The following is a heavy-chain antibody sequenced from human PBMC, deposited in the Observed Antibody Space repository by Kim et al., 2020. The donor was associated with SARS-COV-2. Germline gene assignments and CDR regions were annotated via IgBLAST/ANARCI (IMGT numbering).Heavy chain of an antibody. V-gene: IGHV3-11*01. Sequence: GGSLRLSCAASGFTFTDFYMTWVRQAPGKGLEWVSSMSGGGGSIYYADSVKGRFTISRDNTWNFLYLQMNSLRAEDTAVYYCARARYYARVWGQGTLVTVSS. CDR2: MSGGGGSI. J-gene: IGHJ4*02. CDR1: GFTFTDFY. CDR3: ARARYYARV. D-gene: IGHD3-10*01.